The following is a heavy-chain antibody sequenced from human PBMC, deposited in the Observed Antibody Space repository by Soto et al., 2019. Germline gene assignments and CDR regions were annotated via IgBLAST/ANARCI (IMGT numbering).Heavy chain of an antibody. V-gene: IGHV3-33*01. CDR1: GFTFSSYG. J-gene: IGHJ4*02. CDR2: IWYDGSKQ. CDR3: ARDPGVTNYYFDY. D-gene: IGHD3-3*01. Sequence: VQLVESGGGVVQPGTSLRLSCAPSGFTFSSYGMHWVRQAPGKGLEWVAVIWYDGSKQYYADSVKGRFTISRDNSKNTRYLQMNSLRAEDTAVYYCARDPGVTNYYFDYWGQGTLVTVSS.